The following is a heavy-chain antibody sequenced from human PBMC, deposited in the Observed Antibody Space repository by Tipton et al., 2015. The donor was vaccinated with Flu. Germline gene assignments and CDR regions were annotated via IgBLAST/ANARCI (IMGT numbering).Heavy chain of an antibody. CDR1: GGSISSSTYY. CDR3: ARGDCSSTSCLDY. CDR2: IYYSGTT. Sequence: TLSLTCTVSGGSISSSTYYWGWIRQPPGKGLEWVGNIYYSGTTYYNPSLQSRVTISADTSKNQFSLKLSSVTAADTAVYYCARGDCSSTSCLDYWGQGTLVTVSS. J-gene: IGHJ4*02. V-gene: IGHV4-39*07. D-gene: IGHD2-2*01.